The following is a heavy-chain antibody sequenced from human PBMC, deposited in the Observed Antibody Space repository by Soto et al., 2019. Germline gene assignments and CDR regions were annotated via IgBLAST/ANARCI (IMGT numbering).Heavy chain of an antibody. V-gene: IGHV4-30-4*01. Sequence: SETLSLTCTVSGGSISSGDYYWSCMRQPPGKGLEWIGYIYYSGSTYYNPSLKSRVTISVDTSKNQFSLKLSSVTAADTAVYYCARVGRYCSGGSCYPGVLYYYGMDVWGQGTTVTVSS. D-gene: IGHD2-15*01. CDR1: GGSISSGDYY. CDR2: IYYSGST. CDR3: ARVGRYCSGGSCYPGVLYYYGMDV. J-gene: IGHJ6*02.